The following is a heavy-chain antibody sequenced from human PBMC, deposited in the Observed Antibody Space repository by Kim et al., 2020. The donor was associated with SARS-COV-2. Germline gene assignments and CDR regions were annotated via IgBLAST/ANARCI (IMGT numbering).Heavy chain of an antibody. D-gene: IGHD6-6*01. CDR1: GYTFTGYY. V-gene: IGHV1-2*02. J-gene: IGHJ4*02. CDR3: ARDAPIAARPKFDY. CDR2: INPNSGGT. Sequence: ASVKVSCKASGYTFTGYYMHWVRQAPGQGLEWMGWINPNSGGTNYAQKFQGRVTMTRDTSISTAYMELSRLRSDDTAVYYCARDAPIAARPKFDYWGQRALVTVSS.